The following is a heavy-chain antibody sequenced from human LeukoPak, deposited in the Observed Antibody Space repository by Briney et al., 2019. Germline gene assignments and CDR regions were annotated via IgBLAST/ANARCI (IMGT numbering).Heavy chain of an antibody. CDR2: VSDSGSGT. D-gene: IGHD6-19*01. V-gene: IGHV3-23*01. CDR1: GFTFSTYA. Sequence: PGGSLRLSXAASGFTFSTYAMSWVGQAPGRGLEWVSAVSDSGSGTYYADSVKGRFTIYRDNSKNTLYLQMTSLRAEDTALYYCAKGKGSSGWYDWGQGTLVTVSS. CDR3: AKGKGSSGWYD. J-gene: IGHJ4*02.